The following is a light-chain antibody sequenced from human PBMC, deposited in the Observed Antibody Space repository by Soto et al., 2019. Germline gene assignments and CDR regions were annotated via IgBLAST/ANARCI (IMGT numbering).Light chain of an antibody. Sequence: DIVMTQSPDSLAVSLGERATINCKSSQSALYSSNNKNYLAWYQQKPGQPPKLLIYWASTRESGVPDRFSGSGPGTDFTLTISSLQAEDVAVYYCQQYYSSPFTVGRGTKVDIK. CDR1: QSALYSSNNKNY. V-gene: IGKV4-1*01. CDR3: QQYYSSPFT. J-gene: IGKJ3*01. CDR2: WAS.